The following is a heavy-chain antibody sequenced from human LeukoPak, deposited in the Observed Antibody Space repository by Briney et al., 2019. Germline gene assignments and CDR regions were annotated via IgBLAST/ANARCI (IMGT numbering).Heavy chain of an antibody. V-gene: IGHV6-1*01. J-gene: IGHJ6*02. Sequence: SQTLSLTFAISGDSVSSNSAAWNWIRQSPSKGLEWLARTYYRCKWYNDYAVSVESRITINPDTSKNQFSLLLNSETPEDTAVYYCAREDFWSGYYTGIRDYYGMDVWGQGTTVTVSS. CDR1: GDSVSSNSAA. CDR3: AREDFWSGYYTGIRDYYGMDV. D-gene: IGHD3-3*01. CDR2: TYYRCKWYN.